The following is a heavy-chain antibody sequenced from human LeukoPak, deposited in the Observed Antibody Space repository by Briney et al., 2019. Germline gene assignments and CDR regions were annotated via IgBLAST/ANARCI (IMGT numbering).Heavy chain of an antibody. CDR1: GFTFSSYS. Sequence: GGSLRLSCAASGFTFSSYSMNWVCQAPGKGLEWVSCISTSSSYIYYADSVKGRFTISRDNAKNSLYLQMNSLRAEDTAVYYCARVRLQPRTLLDDAFDIWGQGTMVTVSS. CDR3: ARVRLQPRTLLDDAFDI. V-gene: IGHV3-21*01. J-gene: IGHJ3*02. D-gene: IGHD1-14*01. CDR2: ISTSSSYI.